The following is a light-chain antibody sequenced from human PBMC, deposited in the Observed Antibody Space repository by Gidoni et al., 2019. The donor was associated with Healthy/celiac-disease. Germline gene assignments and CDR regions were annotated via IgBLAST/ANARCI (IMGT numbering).Light chain of an antibody. CDR1: QSLLHSNGYNY. CDR3: MQALQTPPYT. CDR2: LGS. V-gene: IGKV2-28*01. Sequence: DIVMTQSPLSLPVTPGEPASISCRSSQSLLHSNGYNYLDLYLQKPGQSPQLLIYLGSNRASGVPDRFSGRGSGTDCTLKISRVEAEDVGVYYCMQALQTPPYTFGQGTKLEIK. J-gene: IGKJ2*01.